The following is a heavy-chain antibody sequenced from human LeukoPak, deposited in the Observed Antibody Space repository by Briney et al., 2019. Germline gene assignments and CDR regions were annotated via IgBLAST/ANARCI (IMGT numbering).Heavy chain of an antibody. CDR2: VSNSGST. Sequence: SETLSLTCAVSGGAIRSHYWTWIRQSPVKGLEWIGDVSNSGSTSYNPSLKSRVTISIDTTKNQFSLKLRSVTAADTAVYYCGRDALVGHFSYYYMDVWGKGTTVTVSS. D-gene: IGHD2-21*01. J-gene: IGHJ6*03. CDR1: GGAIRSHY. CDR3: GRDALVGHFSYYYMDV. V-gene: IGHV4-59*11.